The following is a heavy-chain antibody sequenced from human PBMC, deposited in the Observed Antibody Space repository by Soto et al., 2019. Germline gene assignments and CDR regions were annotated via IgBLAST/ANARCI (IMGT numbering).Heavy chain of an antibody. V-gene: IGHV1-69*13. D-gene: IGHD1-26*01. CDR2: IIPIFGTA. CDR1: GGTFSSYA. Sequence: SVKVSCKASGGTFSSYAISWVRQAPGQGLEWMGGIIPIFGTANYAQKFQGRVTITADESTSTAYMELSSLRSEDTAVYYCATLEVGATFEGGGIQFDYWGQGNLVTVSS. CDR3: ATLEVGATFEGGGIQFDY. J-gene: IGHJ4*02.